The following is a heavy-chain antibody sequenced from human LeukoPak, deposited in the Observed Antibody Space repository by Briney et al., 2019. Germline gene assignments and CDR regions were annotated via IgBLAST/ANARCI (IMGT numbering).Heavy chain of an antibody. CDR2: ISPSGRGA. Sequence: GASVKVSCKASGYTFTDNYIQWVRQAPGQGLEWMGWISPSGRGANSAQKFQGRVTMTRDTSISTAYMELSRLTSDDTAVYYCASQAASGYYFEYWGQGSLVTVSS. D-gene: IGHD3-9*01. V-gene: IGHV1-2*02. CDR3: ASQAASGYYFEY. CDR1: GYTFTDNY. J-gene: IGHJ4*02.